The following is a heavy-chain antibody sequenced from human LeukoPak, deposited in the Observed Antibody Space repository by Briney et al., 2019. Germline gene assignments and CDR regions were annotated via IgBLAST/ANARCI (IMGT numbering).Heavy chain of an antibody. D-gene: IGHD3-10*01. CDR3: AHSLFTITMVRGVIDPFDY. V-gene: IGHV2-5*02. CDR2: IYWDDDK. Sequence: SGPTLVNPTQTLTLTCTFSGFSLSISGVGVGWIRQPPGKALEWLALIYWDDDKRYSPSLKSRLTITKDTSKNQVVLTMTNMDPVDTATYYCAHSLFTITMVRGVIDPFDYWGQGTLVTVSS. CDR1: GFSLSISGVG. J-gene: IGHJ4*02.